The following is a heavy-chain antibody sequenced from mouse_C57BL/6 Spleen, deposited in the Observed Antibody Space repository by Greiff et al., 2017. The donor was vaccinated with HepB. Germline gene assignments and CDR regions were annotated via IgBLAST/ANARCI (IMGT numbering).Heavy chain of an antibody. D-gene: IGHD2-4*01. CDR3: ARLGDYDTPAWFAY. V-gene: IGHV1-55*01. CDR2: IYPGSGST. CDR1: GYTFTSYW. J-gene: IGHJ3*01. Sequence: VQLQQSGAELVKPGASVKMSCKASGYTFTSYWITWVKQRPGQGLEWIGDIYPGSGSTNYNEKFKSKATLTVDTSSSTAYMQLSSLTSEDSAVYYCARLGDYDTPAWFAYWGQGTLVTVSA.